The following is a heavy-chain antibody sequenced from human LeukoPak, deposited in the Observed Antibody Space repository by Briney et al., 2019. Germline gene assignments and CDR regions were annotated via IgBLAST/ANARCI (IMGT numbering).Heavy chain of an antibody. Sequence: PGGSLRLSCAASGFTFSNAWMSWVRQAPGKGLEWVGRIKSKTDGGTTDYAAPVKGRFTISRDDSKNTLYLQMNSLKTEDTAVYYCTTDRYCSGGSCYSYYYYYYMDVWGKGTTVTVSS. V-gene: IGHV3-15*01. CDR3: TTDRYCSGGSCYSYYYYYYMDV. D-gene: IGHD2-15*01. CDR2: IKSKTDGGTT. J-gene: IGHJ6*03. CDR1: GFTFSNAW.